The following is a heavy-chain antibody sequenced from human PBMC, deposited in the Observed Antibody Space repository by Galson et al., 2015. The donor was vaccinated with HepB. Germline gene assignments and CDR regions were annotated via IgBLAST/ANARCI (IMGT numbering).Heavy chain of an antibody. V-gene: IGHV1-3*01. CDR2: INADSGNT. Sequence: SVKVSCKASGYAFTRFGIHWVRQAPGQRLEWMGWINADSGNTKYSQRFQGRVTFSRDTSANTAYMQLSRLRSEDTAIYYCARAHYDFFTGSSTNWFVPWGQGTLVTVSS. J-gene: IGHJ5*02. D-gene: IGHD3-3*01. CDR1: GYAFTRFG. CDR3: ARAHYDFFTGSSTNWFVP.